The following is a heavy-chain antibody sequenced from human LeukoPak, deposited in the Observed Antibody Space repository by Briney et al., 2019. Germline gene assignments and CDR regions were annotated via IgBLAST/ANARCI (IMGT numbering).Heavy chain of an antibody. Sequence: GESLKISCKGSGYSFTSYWIGWVRQMPGKGLEWMGIIYPGDSDTRYSPSCQGQVTISADKSISTAYLQWSSLKASDTAMYYCARPRAYYYDSSGNDAFDIWGQGTMVTVSS. J-gene: IGHJ3*02. CDR3: ARPRAYYYDSSGNDAFDI. CDR1: GYSFTSYW. V-gene: IGHV5-51*01. D-gene: IGHD3-22*01. CDR2: IYPGDSDT.